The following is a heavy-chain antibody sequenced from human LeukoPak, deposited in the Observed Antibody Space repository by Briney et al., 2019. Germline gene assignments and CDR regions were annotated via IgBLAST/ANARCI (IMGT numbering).Heavy chain of an antibody. Sequence: SETLSLTCTVSGGSISSYHWTWMRQAPGKGLEWIGYMYNTGSTNYNPSLKSRVTISAETSKNQFSLKLTSVTAADMAVYYCARVGRNSGYDSFDSWGQGTLVTVSS. D-gene: IGHD5-12*01. CDR1: GGSISSYH. V-gene: IGHV4-59*01. CDR3: ARVGRNSGYDSFDS. J-gene: IGHJ4*02. CDR2: MYNTGST.